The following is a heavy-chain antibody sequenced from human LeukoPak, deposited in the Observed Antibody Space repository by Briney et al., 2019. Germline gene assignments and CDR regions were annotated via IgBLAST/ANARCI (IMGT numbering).Heavy chain of an antibody. CDR1: GASINSFY. CDR3: ARSDSSSAHTAFDY. J-gene: IGHJ4*02. Sequence: SETLSLTCTVSGASINSFYWSWIRQPAGKGLEWIGRIYSSGSTNYNLSLKGRVTMSVDTSKDQFSLKLSSVTAADTAVYYCARSDSSSAHTAFDYWGQGTLVTVSS. V-gene: IGHV4-4*07. CDR2: IYSSGST. D-gene: IGHD2-2*01.